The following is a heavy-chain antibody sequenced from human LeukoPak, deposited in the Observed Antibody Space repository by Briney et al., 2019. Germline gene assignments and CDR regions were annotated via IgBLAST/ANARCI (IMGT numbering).Heavy chain of an antibody. J-gene: IGHJ6*02. CDR3: ARRQLLSLYYYYGMDV. Sequence: SETLSLTCTVSSGSISSSSYYWGWIRQPPGKGLEWIGSIYYSGSTYYNPSLKSRVTISVDTSKNQFSLKLSSVTAADTAVYYCARRQLLSLYYYYGMDVWGQGTTVTVSS. D-gene: IGHD2-2*01. V-gene: IGHV4-39*01. CDR2: IYYSGST. CDR1: SGSISSSSYY.